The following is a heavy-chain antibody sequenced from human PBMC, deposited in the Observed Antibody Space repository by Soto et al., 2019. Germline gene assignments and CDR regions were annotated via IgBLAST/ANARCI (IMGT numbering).Heavy chain of an antibody. J-gene: IGHJ4*02. V-gene: IGHV3-30*18. CDR1: GFTFSSYG. D-gene: IGHD2-2*01. CDR2: ISYDGSNK. Sequence: PGGSLRLSCAASGFTFSSYGMHWVRQAPGKGLEWVAVISYDGSNKYYADSVKGRFTISRDNSKNTLYLQMNSLRAEDTAVYYCAKDGGDIVVVPAAKNLDYWGQGTLVTVSS. CDR3: AKDGGDIVVVPAAKNLDY.